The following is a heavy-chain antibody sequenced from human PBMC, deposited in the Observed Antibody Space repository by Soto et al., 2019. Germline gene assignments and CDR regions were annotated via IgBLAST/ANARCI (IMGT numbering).Heavy chain of an antibody. CDR2: IYATGTT. V-gene: IGHV4-4*07. D-gene: IGHD1-1*01. J-gene: IGHJ5*02. CDR3: VRYGTKTLRDWFDP. CDR1: GASISGFY. Sequence: SETLSLTCTVSGASISGFYWSWIRKSAGKGLEWIGRIYATGTTDYNPSLKSRVMMSVDTSKKQFSLKLRSVTAADTAVYYCVRYGTKTLRDWFDPWGQGISVTVS.